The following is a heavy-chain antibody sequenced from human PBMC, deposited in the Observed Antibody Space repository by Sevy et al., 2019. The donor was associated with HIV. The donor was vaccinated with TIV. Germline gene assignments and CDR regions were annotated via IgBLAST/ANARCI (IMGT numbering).Heavy chain of an antibody. CDR1: GFTFSSYT. D-gene: IGHD2-15*01. Sequence: GGSLRLSCAASGFTFSSYTMNWVRQAPGKGLEWVSYISTTGIITYYADSVRGRFTISRDNAKNSLYLQMNSLRAEDTAVYYCARDASPYCSGGRCYFDAFDIWGQGTMVTVSS. CDR3: ARDASPYCSGGRCYFDAFDI. J-gene: IGHJ3*02. CDR2: ISTTGIIT. V-gene: IGHV3-48*01.